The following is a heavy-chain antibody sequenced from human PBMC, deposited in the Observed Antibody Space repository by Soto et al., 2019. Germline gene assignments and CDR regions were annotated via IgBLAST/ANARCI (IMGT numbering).Heavy chain of an antibody. CDR1: GFTFSSYG. J-gene: IGHJ4*02. V-gene: IGHV3-23*01. CDR3: ATGNLGELLFDY. Sequence: EVQLLESGGGLGQPGGSLRLSCAASGFTFSSYGMSWVRQAPGKGPEWVSSVTDSGGSTYYADSVKGRFTISRDNSKNTLYLQMNSLRVEDTAVYYCATGNLGELLFDYWGQGTLVTVSS. D-gene: IGHD3-16*01. CDR2: VTDSGGST.